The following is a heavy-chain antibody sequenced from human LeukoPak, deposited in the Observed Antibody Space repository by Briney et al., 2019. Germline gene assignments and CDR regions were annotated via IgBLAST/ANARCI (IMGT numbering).Heavy chain of an antibody. Sequence: ASVKVSCKVSGYTLTELSMHWVRQAPGKGLEWMGGFDPEDGETIYAQKFQGGVTMTEDTSTDTAYMELGSLRPEDTAVYYCATGDSSSWPSPNWFDPWGQGTLVTVSS. D-gene: IGHD6-13*01. J-gene: IGHJ5*02. V-gene: IGHV1-24*01. CDR2: FDPEDGET. CDR3: ATGDSSSWPSPNWFDP. CDR1: GYTLTELS.